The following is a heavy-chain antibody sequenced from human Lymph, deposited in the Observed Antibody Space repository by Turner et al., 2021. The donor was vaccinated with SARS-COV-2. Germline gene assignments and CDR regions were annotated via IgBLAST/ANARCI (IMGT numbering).Heavy chain of an antibody. J-gene: IGHJ4*02. CDR1: GFNFSSYS. D-gene: IGHD6-19*01. CDR3: ARGGRPPWQWLGLGNFDY. V-gene: IGHV3-21*02. CDR2: NSGSSSYI. Sequence: EVQLVESGGGLVKHGGSLRRSCAASGFNFSSYSMNWVRQAPGKGLEWVSFNSGSSSYIYYADSVKGRFTISRDNAKNSLYLQMNSLRAEDTAVYYCARGGRPPWQWLGLGNFDYWGQGTLVTVSS.